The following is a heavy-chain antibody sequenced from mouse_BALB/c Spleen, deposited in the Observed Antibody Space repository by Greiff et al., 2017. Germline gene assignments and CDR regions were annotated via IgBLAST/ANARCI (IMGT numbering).Heavy chain of an antibody. CDR1: GFTFSSYG. CDR3: ARQGDGYYAWFAY. J-gene: IGHJ3*01. Sequence: EVHLVESGGDLVKPGGSLKLSCAASGFTFSSYGMSWVRQTPDKRLEWVATISSGGSYTYYPDSVKGRFTISRDNAKNTLYLQMSSLKSEDTAMYYCARQGDGYYAWFAYWGQGTLVTVSA. V-gene: IGHV5-6*01. CDR2: ISSGGSYT. D-gene: IGHD2-3*01.